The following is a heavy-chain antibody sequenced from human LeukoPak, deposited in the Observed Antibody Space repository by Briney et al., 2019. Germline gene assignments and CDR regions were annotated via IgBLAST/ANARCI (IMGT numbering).Heavy chain of an antibody. CDR3: ARHSRDPFVRSYYYMDV. Sequence: GGSLRLSCAASGFTFSDYYMSWIRQAPGKGLEWVSYISSSGSTIYYADSVKGRFTISRDNAKNSLYLQMNSLRADDTAVYYCARHSRDPFVRSYYYMDVWGKGTTVTVSS. CDR1: GFTFSDYY. J-gene: IGHJ6*03. CDR2: ISSSGSTI. V-gene: IGHV3-11*04. D-gene: IGHD3-10*01.